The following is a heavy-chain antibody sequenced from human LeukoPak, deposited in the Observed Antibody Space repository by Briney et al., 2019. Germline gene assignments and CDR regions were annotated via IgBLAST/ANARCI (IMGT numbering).Heavy chain of an antibody. D-gene: IGHD3-9*01. J-gene: IGHJ6*02. CDR3: ARHRRDRILTGFRMDV. CDR2: IYPGDSDT. V-gene: IGHV5-51*01. Sequence: KDGESLKISCKGSGYSFTSYWIGWVRQMPGKGLEWMGIIYPGDSDTRYSPSFQGQVTISADKSISTAYLQWSSLKASDTAMYYCARHRRDRILTGFRMDVWGQGTTVTVSS. CDR1: GYSFTSYW.